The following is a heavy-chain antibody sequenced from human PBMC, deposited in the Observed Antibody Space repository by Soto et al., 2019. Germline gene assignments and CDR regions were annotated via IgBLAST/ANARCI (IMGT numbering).Heavy chain of an antibody. CDR2: ISAYNGNT. CDR1: GYTFTNYG. CDR3: ARVDVLRFLKWLI. V-gene: IGHV1-18*04. Sequence: ASVKVSCKASGYTFTNYGISWVRQAPGQGLEWMGWISAYNGNTNYAQSLQGRVTMTTDTSTSTAYMELRSLRSDDTAVYYCARVDVLRFLKWLIWGQGTLVTVSS. J-gene: IGHJ4*02. D-gene: IGHD3-3*01.